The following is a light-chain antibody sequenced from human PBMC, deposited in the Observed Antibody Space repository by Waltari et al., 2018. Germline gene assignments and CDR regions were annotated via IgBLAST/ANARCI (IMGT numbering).Light chain of an antibody. CDR3: QQYDACPWT. CDR1: QHIKIW. V-gene: IGKV1-5*03. J-gene: IGKJ1*01. CDR2: EAS. Sequence: DIQMTQPPSTLSASVADRITITCRASQHIKIWLTWGQQKPGKAPNLLIYEASSLQSGVPSRFSGSGSGTEFALTINSLQPDDFATYYCQQYDACPWTFGHGTKVEIK.